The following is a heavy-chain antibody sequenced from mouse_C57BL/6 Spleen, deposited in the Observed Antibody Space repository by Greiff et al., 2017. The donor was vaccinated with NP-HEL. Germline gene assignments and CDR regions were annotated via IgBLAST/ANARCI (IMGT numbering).Heavy chain of an antibody. D-gene: IGHD1-1*01. Sequence: EVQLQQSGPELVKPGASVKISCKASGYSFTDYNMNWVKQSNGKSLEWIGVINPNYGTTSYNHKFKGKATLTVDQSSSTAYMQLNSLTSEDSAVYYCARARATVLAKDAMDYWGQGTSVTVSS. CDR1: GYSFTDYN. CDR3: ARARATVLAKDAMDY. J-gene: IGHJ4*01. CDR2: INPNYGTT. V-gene: IGHV1-39*01.